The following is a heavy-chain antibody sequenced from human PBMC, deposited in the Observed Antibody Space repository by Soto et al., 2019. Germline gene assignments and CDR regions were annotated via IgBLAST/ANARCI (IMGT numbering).Heavy chain of an antibody. CDR3: ARRSAYGPGNYGF. J-gene: IGHJ4*02. CDR2: IFPDDSDT. D-gene: IGHD3-10*01. V-gene: IGHV5-51*01. CDR1: GYSFSNYW. Sequence: PGESRKISCKGSGYSFSNYWIGWVRQTPGKGLEWMGIIFPDDSDTRYSPSLQGQVTISADRSISTAYLQWSSLKASDTAIYYCARRSAYGPGNYGFWGLGTLVTVSS.